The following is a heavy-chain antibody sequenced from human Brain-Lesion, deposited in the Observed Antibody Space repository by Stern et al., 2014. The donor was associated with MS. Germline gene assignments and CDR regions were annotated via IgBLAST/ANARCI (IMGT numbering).Heavy chain of an antibody. CDR2: IMPNLGTS. J-gene: IGHJ5*02. Sequence: QEQLVQSGAEVKKPGSSVKVSCQASGGTLISYPISWVRQAPGQGLEWMGGIMPNLGTSNYAHKFQGRVTITADESTTTIYMELRSLKSEDTAVYYCARHLGSHESGWFDPWGQGTLVTVSS. D-gene: IGHD1-26*01. CDR1: GGTLISYP. CDR3: ARHLGSHESGWFDP. V-gene: IGHV1-69*01.